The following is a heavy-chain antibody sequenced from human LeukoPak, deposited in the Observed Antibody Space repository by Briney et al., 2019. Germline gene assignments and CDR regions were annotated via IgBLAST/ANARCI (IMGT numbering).Heavy chain of an antibody. Sequence: PGGSLRLSCAASGFTFSSYGMHWVRQAPGKGLEWVAFIRYDGSNKYYADSVKGRFTISRDNSKNTLYLQINSLRAEDTAVYYCAKDGIYSSGSYYFDYWGQGTLVTVSS. D-gene: IGHD6-19*01. CDR2: IRYDGSNK. J-gene: IGHJ4*02. CDR3: AKDGIYSSGSYYFDY. CDR1: GFTFSSYG. V-gene: IGHV3-30*02.